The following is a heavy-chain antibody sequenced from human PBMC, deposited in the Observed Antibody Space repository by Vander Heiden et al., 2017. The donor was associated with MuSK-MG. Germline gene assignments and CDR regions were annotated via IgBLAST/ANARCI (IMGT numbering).Heavy chain of an antibody. Sequence: VELQQWGAGLLKPSETLSLTCTVIGESFSDYLWSWVRQSPGKGLEWIGEISQSGGSDTNYNPSLESRLTISVDTSKSHFSLKLASVTAADTGVYFCARSAKLKSTRFSFGLHAYDEDKVYAMDAWGQGTTVTVSS. CDR3: ARSAKLKSTRFSFGLHAYDEDKVYAMDA. D-gene: IGHD2-2*01. J-gene: IGHJ6*02. CDR1: GESFSDYL. V-gene: IGHV4-34*02. CDR2: ISQSGGSDT.